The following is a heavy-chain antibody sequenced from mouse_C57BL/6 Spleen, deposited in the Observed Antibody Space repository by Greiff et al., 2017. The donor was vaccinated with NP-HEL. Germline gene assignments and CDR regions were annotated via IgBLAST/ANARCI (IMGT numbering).Heavy chain of an antibody. Sequence: EVKVVESGGGLVKPGGSLKLSCAASGFTFSDYGMHWVRQAPEKGLEWVAYISSGSCTIYYADTVKGRFTISRDNAKNTLFLQMTSLRSEDTAMYYCARDYGSSPRWYFDVWGTGTTVTVSS. CDR3: ARDYGSSPRWYFDV. J-gene: IGHJ1*03. V-gene: IGHV5-17*01. D-gene: IGHD1-1*01. CDR2: ISSGSCTI. CDR1: GFTFSDYG.